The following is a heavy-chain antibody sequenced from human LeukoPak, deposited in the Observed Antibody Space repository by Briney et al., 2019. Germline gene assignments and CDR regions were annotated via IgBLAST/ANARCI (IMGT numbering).Heavy chain of an antibody. V-gene: IGHV1-2*02. Sequence: GASVKVSCKASGYTFTGYYMHWVRQAPGQGLEWMGWINPNSGGTNYAQKFQGRVTMTRDTSISTAYMELSRLRSDDTAVYYCARENIVVVPGDYNYGMDVWGQGTTVTVSS. CDR2: INPNSGGT. CDR3: ARENIVVVPGDYNYGMDV. J-gene: IGHJ6*02. D-gene: IGHD2-2*01. CDR1: GYTFTGYY.